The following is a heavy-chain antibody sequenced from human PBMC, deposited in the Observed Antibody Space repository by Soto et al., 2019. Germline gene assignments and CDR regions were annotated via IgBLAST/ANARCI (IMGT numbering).Heavy chain of an antibody. CDR2: INTDGSGT. V-gene: IGHV3-74*01. D-gene: IGHD2-2*01. J-gene: IGHJ6*02. CDR1: GFTFSGHA. CDR3: ADGRTGGSYYGMDV. Sequence: WVFLRLSCAAAGFTFSGHAMHWVRQDPGKGLVWVSRINTDGSGTTYADSVKGRFTISRDMSTSTAYMELSSLRSEDTAVYYCADGRTGGSYYGMDVWGQGTTVTVSS.